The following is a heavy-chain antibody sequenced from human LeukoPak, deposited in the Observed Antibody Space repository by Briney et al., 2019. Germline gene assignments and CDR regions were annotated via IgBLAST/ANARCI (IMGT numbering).Heavy chain of an antibody. CDR3: ARNSGYDFGNWFDP. D-gene: IGHD5-12*01. CDR1: GFTFSSYA. V-gene: IGHV3-30-3*01. Sequence: GGSLRLSCAASGFTFSSYAMHWVRQAPGKGLEWVAVISYDGSNKYYADSVKGRFTISRDNSKNTLYLQMNSLRAEDTAVYYCARNSGYDFGNWFDPWGQGTLVTVSS. CDR2: ISYDGSNK. J-gene: IGHJ5*02.